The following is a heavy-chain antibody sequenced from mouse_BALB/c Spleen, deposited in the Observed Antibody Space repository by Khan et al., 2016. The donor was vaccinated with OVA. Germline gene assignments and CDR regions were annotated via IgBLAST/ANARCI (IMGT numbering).Heavy chain of an antibody. J-gene: IGHJ3*01. CDR3: ARVYGSSQGFAY. CDR1: GYTFTNHH. V-gene: IGHV1S45*01. D-gene: IGHD1-1*01. CDR2: INPYNDYT. Sequence: EVQLQESGAELVRPGASVKISCKAFGYTFTNHHINWVKQRPGQGLDWIGYINPYNDYTSYNQKFKGKATLTVDKSSSKAYMELSSLTSEDSAVYYGARVYGSSQGFAYWGQGTLVTVSA.